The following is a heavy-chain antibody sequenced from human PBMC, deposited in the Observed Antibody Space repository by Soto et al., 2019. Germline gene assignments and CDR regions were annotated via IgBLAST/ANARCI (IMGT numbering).Heavy chain of an antibody. V-gene: IGHV1-18*04. Sequence: ASVKVCCKASGYTFTCYGISWLRQAPGQGLEWMGWISASNGNTNYAQKIQGRVTMTKDTSPSTAYMELRSLRSDDTAVYYCARGGLELTSAAFDISGQGTMVTVSS. CDR2: ISASNGNT. CDR1: GYTFTCYG. J-gene: IGHJ3*02. CDR3: ARGGLELTSAAFDI. D-gene: IGHD1-7*01.